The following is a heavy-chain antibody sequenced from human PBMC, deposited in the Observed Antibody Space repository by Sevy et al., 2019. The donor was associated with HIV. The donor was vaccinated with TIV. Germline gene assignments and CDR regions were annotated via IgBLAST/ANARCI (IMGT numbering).Heavy chain of an antibody. V-gene: IGHV1-24*01. CDR2: FDPEDGDPEDGKT. D-gene: IGHD3-22*01. J-gene: IGHJ4*02. CDR3: ATTKDYYDSSGYPFDY. Sequence: ASVTVSCKVSGYTLAKFSIHWVRQAPGKGLAWMTSFDPEDGDPEDGKTIYAQKFLGRVTMTEDTSTDTAYMELSSLRSDDTAVYYCATTKDYYDSSGYPFDYWGQGTLVTVSS. CDR1: GYTLAKFS.